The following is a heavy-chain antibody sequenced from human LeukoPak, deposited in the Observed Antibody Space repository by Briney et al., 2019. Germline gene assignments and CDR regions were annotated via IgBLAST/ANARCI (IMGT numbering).Heavy chain of an antibody. Sequence: PSETLSLTCAVYGGSFSGYYWSWIRQPPGKGLEWIGEINHSGSTNYNPSLKSRVTISVDTSKNQFSLKLSSVTAADTAVYYCARAHYYDSSGYYYYFDYWGQGTLVTVSS. CDR3: ARAHYYDSSGYYYYFDY. D-gene: IGHD3-22*01. CDR1: GGSFSGYY. J-gene: IGHJ4*02. V-gene: IGHV4-34*01. CDR2: INHSGST.